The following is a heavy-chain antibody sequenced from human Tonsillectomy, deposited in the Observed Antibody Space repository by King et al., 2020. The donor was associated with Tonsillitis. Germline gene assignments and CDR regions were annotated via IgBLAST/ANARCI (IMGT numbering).Heavy chain of an antibody. J-gene: IGHJ4*02. CDR2: IYNSGST. V-gene: IGHV4-59*01. D-gene: IGHD2-21*02. CDR3: ARTNPYCGGDCYDFDY. Sequence: QLQESGPGLVKPSETLSLTCTVSGGSISSYYWSWIRQPPGKGLEWIGYIYNSGSTNYNPSLKSRVTISVDTSKYQFSLRLSSVTAADTAVYYCARTNPYCGGDCYDFDYWGLGTLVTVSS. CDR1: GGSISSYY.